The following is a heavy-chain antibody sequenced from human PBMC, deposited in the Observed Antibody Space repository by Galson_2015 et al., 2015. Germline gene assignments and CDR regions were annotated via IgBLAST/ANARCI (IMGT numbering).Heavy chain of an antibody. Sequence: QSGAEVKKPGESLKISCKGSGYSFTNYWIGWVRQMPGKGLEWMGIIYPGDSDTRYSASFQGQVTISAGKSISTAYLQWNSLKASDTAMYYCARAGYCSSSSCYTDYVMDVWGQGTAVTVSS. CDR2: IYPGDSDT. V-gene: IGHV5-51*01. CDR3: ARAGYCSSSSCYTDYVMDV. J-gene: IGHJ6*02. CDR1: GYSFTNYW. D-gene: IGHD2-2*02.